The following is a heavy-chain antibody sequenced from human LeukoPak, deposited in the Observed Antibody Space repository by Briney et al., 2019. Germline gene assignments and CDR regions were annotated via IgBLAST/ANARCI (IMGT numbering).Heavy chain of an antibody. D-gene: IGHD3-3*01. CDR3: ATYYYDFWSGYSARFDY. Sequence: SETLSLTCAVYGGSFSGYYWSWIRQLPGKGLEWIGEINHSGSTNYNPSLKSRVTISVDTSKNQFSLKLSSVTAADTAVYYCATYYYDFWSGYSARFDYWGQGTLVTVSS. CDR2: INHSGST. V-gene: IGHV4-34*01. CDR1: GGSFSGYY. J-gene: IGHJ4*02.